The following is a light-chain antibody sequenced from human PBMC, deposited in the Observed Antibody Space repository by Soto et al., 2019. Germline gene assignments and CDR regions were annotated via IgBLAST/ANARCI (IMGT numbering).Light chain of an antibody. J-gene: IGKJ1*01. CDR3: QQYNSWPRK. CDR2: GSS. CDR1: HSISDT. V-gene: IGKV3-15*01. Sequence: EIVMTQSPATLSVSPGERATLSCRASHSISDTLAWYQQKPGQAPRLLIFGSSTRAPGIPARFSASGSETEFTLTITTLQSEDFAVYYCQQYNSWPRKFGQGTKADIK.